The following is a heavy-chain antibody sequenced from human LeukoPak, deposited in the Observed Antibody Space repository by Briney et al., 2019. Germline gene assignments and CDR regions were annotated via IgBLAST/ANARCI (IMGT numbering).Heavy chain of an antibody. Sequence: GASVKVSCKASGGTFSSYAISWVRQAPGQGLEWMGGIIPIFGTANYAQKFQGKVTITADESTSTAYMELGSLGSEDTAVYYCARSKALRLDDIYYWGQGTLVTVSS. CDR2: IIPIFGTA. CDR1: GGTFSSYA. V-gene: IGHV1-69*01. CDR3: ARSKALRLDDIYY. J-gene: IGHJ4*02. D-gene: IGHD3-9*01.